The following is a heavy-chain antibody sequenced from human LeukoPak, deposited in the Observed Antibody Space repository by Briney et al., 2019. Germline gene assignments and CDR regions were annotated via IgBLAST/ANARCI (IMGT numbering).Heavy chain of an antibody. J-gene: IGHJ4*02. Sequence: PGGSLRLSCAASGFTFSSYSMNWVRQAPGKGLEWVSSISSSSSYIYYADSVKGRFTISRDNAKNSLYLQMNSLRADDTAVYYCARELRDVSVPMDYWGQGVLVIVSS. V-gene: IGHV3-21*01. CDR2: ISSSSSYI. CDR1: GFTFSSYS. CDR3: ARELRDVSVPMDY. D-gene: IGHD5-24*01.